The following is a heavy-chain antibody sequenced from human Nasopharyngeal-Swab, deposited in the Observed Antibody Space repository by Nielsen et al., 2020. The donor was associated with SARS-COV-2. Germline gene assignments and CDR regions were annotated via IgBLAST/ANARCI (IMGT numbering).Heavy chain of an antibody. CDR3: ARLELREGMDV. CDR1: GFTFDDYA. D-gene: IGHD1-7*01. J-gene: IGHJ6*02. CDR2: ISWNSGSI. V-gene: IGHV3-9*01. Sequence: SLKISCAASGFTFDDYAMHWVRQAPGKGLEWVPGISWNSGSIGYADSVKGRFTISRDNAKNSLYLQMNSLRAEDTALYYCARLELREGMDVWGQGTTVTVSS.